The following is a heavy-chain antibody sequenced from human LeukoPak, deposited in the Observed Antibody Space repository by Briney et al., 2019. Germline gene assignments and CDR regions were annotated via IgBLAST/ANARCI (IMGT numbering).Heavy chain of an antibody. J-gene: IGHJ5*02. D-gene: IGHD3-22*01. CDR3: AQDLFYYDTSGPGWFDP. CDR2: ISGSGSNT. Sequence: GGSLRLSCAGSGFTFSNYAMSWVRQAPGKGLEWVSAISGSGSNTYYADSVKGRFTISRDNSKNTLYLQMNSLRAGDTAVYYCAQDLFYYDTSGPGWFDPWGRGTLVTVSS. CDR1: GFTFSNYA. V-gene: IGHV3-23*01.